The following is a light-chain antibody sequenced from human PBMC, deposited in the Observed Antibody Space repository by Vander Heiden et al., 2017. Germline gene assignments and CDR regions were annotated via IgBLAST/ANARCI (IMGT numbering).Light chain of an antibody. J-gene: IGKJ1*01. Sequence: DIEMTQSSSTLSASVGDRVTITCRASQSISSWLDWYQQKPGKAPKLLIYSASRLGGGVPSRFSGCASGTAFALTVRRLPPDDFAHSFCPLDISSRPFGRRTKVDIK. CDR3: PLDISSRP. V-gene: IGKV1-5*03. CDR1: QSISSW. CDR2: SAS.